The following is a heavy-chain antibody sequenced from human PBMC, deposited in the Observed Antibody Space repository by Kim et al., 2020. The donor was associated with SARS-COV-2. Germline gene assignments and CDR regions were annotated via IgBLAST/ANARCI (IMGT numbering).Heavy chain of an antibody. CDR3: AEWVVSDRYFDY. J-gene: IGHJ4*02. V-gene: IGHV3-23*01. D-gene: IGHD2-15*01. Sequence: YYTDPVKGRFTISRDNSKNTLYLQMNSLRAEDTAVYYCAEWVVSDRYFDYWGQGTLVTVSS.